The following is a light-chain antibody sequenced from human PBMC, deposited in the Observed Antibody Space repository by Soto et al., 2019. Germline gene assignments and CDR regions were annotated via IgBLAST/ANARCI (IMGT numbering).Light chain of an antibody. J-gene: IGKJ5*01. CDR3: QQRSNWPPIT. CDR2: GAS. CDR1: QSVKTF. Sequence: EIVLTQSPATLSLSPGERATLSCRASQSVKTFLVWYQQKPGQSPRLLIYGASSRATGIPDRFSGSGSGTDFTLTISSLEPEDFAVYYCQQRSNWPPITFGQGTRLE. V-gene: IGKV3-11*01.